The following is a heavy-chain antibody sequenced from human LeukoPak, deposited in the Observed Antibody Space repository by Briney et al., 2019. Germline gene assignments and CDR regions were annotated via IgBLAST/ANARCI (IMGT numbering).Heavy chain of an antibody. V-gene: IGHV3-21*01. D-gene: IGHD6-13*01. CDR2: ISSSSSYI. J-gene: IGHJ4*02. CDR1: GFTFSSYS. CDR3: ARDLSSPFDY. Sequence: GGSLRLSCAASGFTFSSYSMNWVRQAPGKGREGVSSISSSSSYIYYADSVKGRFTISRDNAKNSLYLQMNSLRAEDTAVYYCARDLSSPFDYWGQGTLVTVSS.